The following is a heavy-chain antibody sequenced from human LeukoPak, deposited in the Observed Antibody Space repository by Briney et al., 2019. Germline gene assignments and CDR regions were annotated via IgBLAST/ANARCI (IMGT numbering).Heavy chain of an antibody. V-gene: IGHV3-21*04. CDR2: ISSSSSYI. Sequence: GGSLRLSCAASGFTFSSYSMNWVRQAPGKGLEWVSSISSSSSYIYYADSVKGRFTISRDNAKNSLYLQMNSLRAEDTAVYYCAKDPPLPGYSYGSDAFDMWGQGTMVTVSS. CDR1: GFTFSSYS. D-gene: IGHD5-18*01. J-gene: IGHJ3*02. CDR3: AKDPPLPGYSYGSDAFDM.